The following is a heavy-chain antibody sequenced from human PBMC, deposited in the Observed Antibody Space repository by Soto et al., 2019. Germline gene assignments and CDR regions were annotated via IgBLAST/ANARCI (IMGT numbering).Heavy chain of an antibody. Sequence: QVQLVQSGAEVKKPGASVKVSCKASGYTFTGYYMHWVRQAPGQGLELMGWINPNSGGTNYAQKFQGWVTMTRDTSISTAYMELSRLRSDDTAVYYCARGIRARRFYDFWSGYSNRYYFDYWGQGTLVTVSS. CDR2: INPNSGGT. CDR1: GYTFTGYY. V-gene: IGHV1-2*04. D-gene: IGHD3-3*01. CDR3: ARGIRARRFYDFWSGYSNRYYFDY. J-gene: IGHJ4*02.